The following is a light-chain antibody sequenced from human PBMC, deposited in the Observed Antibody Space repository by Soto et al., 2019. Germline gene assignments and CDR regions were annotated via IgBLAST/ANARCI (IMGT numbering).Light chain of an antibody. V-gene: IGKV3-15*01. CDR2: VAS. CDR3: QQSNKWPLT. J-gene: IGKJ4*01. Sequence: EIVMTQSPATLSVSPGERVTLSCRASQSVSSNLAWYQQKVGQAPRLLIYVASTRATGIPARFSGSGSGTEFTLTISRLQSEYFAVYYCQQSNKWPLTFGGGTKVEIK. CDR1: QSVSSN.